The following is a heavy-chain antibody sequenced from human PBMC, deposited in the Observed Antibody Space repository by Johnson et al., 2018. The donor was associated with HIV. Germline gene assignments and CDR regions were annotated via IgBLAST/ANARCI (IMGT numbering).Heavy chain of an antibody. CDR2: ISYDGSNK. J-gene: IGHJ3*02. V-gene: IGHV3-30*04. CDR3: GMSGVDDAAFDI. D-gene: IGHD5/OR15-5a*01. CDR1: GFTFSDYA. Sequence: QVLLVESGGGVVQPGRSLRLSCAASGFTFSDYAMHWVRQAPGKGLEWVDVISYDGSNKYYADSVTGRFPISRDNSKNTLYLQMNSLRAEDTAVFYCGMSGVDDAAFDIWGQGTMVTVSS.